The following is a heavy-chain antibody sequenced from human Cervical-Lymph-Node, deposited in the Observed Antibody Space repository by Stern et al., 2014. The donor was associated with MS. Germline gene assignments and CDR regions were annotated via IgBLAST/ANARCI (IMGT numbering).Heavy chain of an antibody. V-gene: IGHV5-51*03. D-gene: IGHD6-13*01. CDR3: ARRKYSSSYYYYFGMDV. CDR1: GYTFSNYW. Sequence: VQLVQSGAEVKKPGESLRISCKGSGYTFSNYWIGWVRQMPGKGLEWIGGIFPGDSDAIYSPSFQGQITISADKSSNTAFLQWNSLKASDTAMYYCARRKYSSSYYYYFGMDVWGQGTTVTVSS. J-gene: IGHJ6*02. CDR2: IFPGDSDA.